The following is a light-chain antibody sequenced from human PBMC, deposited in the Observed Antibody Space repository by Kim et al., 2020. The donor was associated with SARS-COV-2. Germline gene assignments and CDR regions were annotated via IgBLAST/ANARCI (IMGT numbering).Light chain of an antibody. CDR2: DAS. CDR3: QQRNSWPPAVT. CDR1: QHMDTY. Sequence: PGERATLSGRASQHMDTYLAWYQQRPGQAPRLLVYDASNRATGVPDRFSGSGSGTDFTLTISSLEPEDFSLYYCQQRNSWPPAVTFGGGTKVDIK. V-gene: IGKV3-11*01. J-gene: IGKJ4*01.